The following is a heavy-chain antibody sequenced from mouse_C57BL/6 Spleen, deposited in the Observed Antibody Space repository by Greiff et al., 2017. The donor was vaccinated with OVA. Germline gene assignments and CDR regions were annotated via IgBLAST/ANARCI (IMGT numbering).Heavy chain of an antibody. J-gene: IGHJ4*01. CDR3: ARSAYYSSYYYAMDY. D-gene: IGHD2-12*01. CDR2: IDPSDSYT. Sequence: QVQLQQPGAELVKPGASVKLSCKASGYTFTSYWMQWVKQRPGQGLEWIGEIDPSDSYTNYHQKFKGKATLTVDTSSSTAYRQLSSLTSEDSAVYYCARSAYYSSYYYAMDYWGQGTSVTVSS. CDR1: GYTFTSYW. V-gene: IGHV1-50*01.